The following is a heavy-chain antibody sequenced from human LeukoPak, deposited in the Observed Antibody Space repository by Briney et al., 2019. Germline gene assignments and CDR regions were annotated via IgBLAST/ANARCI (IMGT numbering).Heavy chain of an antibody. V-gene: IGHV3-20*04. Sequence: SGGSLRLSCAASGFTFDDYGMSWVRQAPGKGLEWVSGINWNGGSTGYADSVKGRFTISRDNAKNSLYLQMNSLRAEDTALYYCARVVLYYDFWSAYFHDWGQGTLVTVSS. J-gene: IGHJ4*02. CDR3: ARVVLYYDFWSAYFHD. D-gene: IGHD3-3*01. CDR1: GFTFDDYG. CDR2: INWNGGST.